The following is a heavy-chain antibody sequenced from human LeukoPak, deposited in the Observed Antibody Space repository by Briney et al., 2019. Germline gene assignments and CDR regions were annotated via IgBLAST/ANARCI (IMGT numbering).Heavy chain of an antibody. D-gene: IGHD2-15*01. CDR2: ISYDGSTK. J-gene: IGHJ4*02. V-gene: IGHV3-30-3*01. Sequence: GGSLRLSCAASGFTFSSYAMHWVRQAPGKGLEWVAVISYDGSTKYYADSVKGRFTIPRDNSKNTLYLQVNSLRADDTAVYNCARGSGGSLTAYFDYWGQGTLVTVSS. CDR3: ARGSGGSLTAYFDY. CDR1: GFTFSSYA.